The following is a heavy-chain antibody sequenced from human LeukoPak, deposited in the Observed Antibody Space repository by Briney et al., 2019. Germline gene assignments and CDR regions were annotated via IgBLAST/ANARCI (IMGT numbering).Heavy chain of an antibody. D-gene: IGHD5-12*01. CDR2: ISYSGST. Sequence: SEALSLTCTVSGGSISSYFWSWLRQPPGKRLEWIGYISYSGSTDYNPSLKSRVTLSVDTSKNRLSLKLSSVTAADTAVYYCARKSSRGGFNGYDFWYFDLWGRGTLVTVSS. CDR3: ARKSSRGGFNGYDFWYFDL. V-gene: IGHV4-59*08. J-gene: IGHJ2*01. CDR1: GGSISSYF.